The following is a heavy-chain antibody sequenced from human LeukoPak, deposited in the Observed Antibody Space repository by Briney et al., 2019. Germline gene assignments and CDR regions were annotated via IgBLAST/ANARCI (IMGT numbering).Heavy chain of an antibody. D-gene: IGHD5-12*01. CDR2: INHSGST. CDR1: GGSFSGYY. J-gene: IGHJ6*03. Sequence: SETLSLTCAVYGGSFSGYYWSWIRQPPGKGLEWIGEINHSGSTNYNPSLKSRVTISVDTSKNQFSLQLNSVTPEDTAVYYCAREVESGYDYSGFYYYYYMDVWGKGTTVTVSS. CDR3: AREVESGYDYSGFYYYYYMDV. V-gene: IGHV4-34*01.